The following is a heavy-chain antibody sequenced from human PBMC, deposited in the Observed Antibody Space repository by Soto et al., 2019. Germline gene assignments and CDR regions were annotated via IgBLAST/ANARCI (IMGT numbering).Heavy chain of an antibody. Sequence: QVQLVESGGGVVQPGRSLRLSCVASGFSFRTYAMQWVRQAPGKGLEWVAVVSYDGGTRFYADSVRGRFTISRDNSKSTLYLDIHSPTIEDTAVYYCAREEYKYDLGDLDFWGRGALVAVSS. J-gene: IGHJ4*02. CDR1: GFSFRTYA. D-gene: IGHD3-16*01. V-gene: IGHV3-30-3*01. CDR3: AREEYKYDLGDLDF. CDR2: VSYDGGTR.